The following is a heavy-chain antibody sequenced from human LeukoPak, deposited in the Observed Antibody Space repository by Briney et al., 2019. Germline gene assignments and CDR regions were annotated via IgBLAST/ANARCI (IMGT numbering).Heavy chain of an antibody. J-gene: IGHJ5*02. CDR3: ARGYYQDFDP. Sequence: PSETLSLTCAVYGGSFSGYYWSWIRQPPGKGLEWVCGINANGGSTGYADSVKGRFTISRDNAKNSLYLQMNSLRAEDTAFYYCARGYYQDFDPWGQGTLVTVSS. V-gene: IGHV3-20*04. CDR1: GGSFSGYY. D-gene: IGHD2-8*01. CDR2: INANGGST.